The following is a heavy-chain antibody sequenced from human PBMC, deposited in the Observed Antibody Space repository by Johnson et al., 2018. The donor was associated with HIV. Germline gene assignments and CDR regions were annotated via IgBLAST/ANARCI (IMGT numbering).Heavy chain of an antibody. CDR1: GFTVSSNY. V-gene: IGHV3-7*01. J-gene: IGHJ3*02. D-gene: IGHD4-17*01. CDR3: ARSFRDYEEDTFDI. CDR2: LNEGGSPK. Sequence: MQLVESGGGLVQPGGSLRLSCAASGFTVSSNYMSWVRQAPGKGLEWLATLNEGGSPKYYVDAVKGRFSISRDNGKNSLYLQMNSLRAEDTAVYYCARSFRDYEEDTFDIWGQGTMVTVSS.